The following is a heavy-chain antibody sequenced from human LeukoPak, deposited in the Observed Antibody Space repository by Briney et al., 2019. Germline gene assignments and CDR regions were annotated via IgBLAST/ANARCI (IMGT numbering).Heavy chain of an antibody. CDR2: ISSSSIYI. V-gene: IGHV3-21*01. J-gene: IGHJ3*02. Sequence: PGGSLRLSCAASGITLSTNVMHWVRQSPGKGLEWVSSISSSSIYIYYADSVKGRFTISRDNAKNSLYLQMNSLRAEDTAVYYCAREARGDGYVPSIDIWGQGTMVTVSS. CDR3: AREARGDGYVPSIDI. CDR1: GITLSTNV. D-gene: IGHD5-24*01.